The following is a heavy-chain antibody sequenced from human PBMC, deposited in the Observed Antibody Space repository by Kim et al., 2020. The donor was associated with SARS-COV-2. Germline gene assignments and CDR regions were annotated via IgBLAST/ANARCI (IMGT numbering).Heavy chain of an antibody. CDR1: GGSISSGAYY. CDR2: IYYSGST. CDR3: ATATYNWNDGAYYYYGMDV. V-gene: IGHV4-31*03. Sequence: SETLSLTCIVSGGSISSGAYYWTWIRQHPGKGLQWIGYIYYSGSTYYNPSLKGRVSISMDTSKNQFSLTLTSVTAADTAVYYCATATYNWNDGAYYYYGMDVWGPGTTVAVS. D-gene: IGHD1-1*01. J-gene: IGHJ6*02.